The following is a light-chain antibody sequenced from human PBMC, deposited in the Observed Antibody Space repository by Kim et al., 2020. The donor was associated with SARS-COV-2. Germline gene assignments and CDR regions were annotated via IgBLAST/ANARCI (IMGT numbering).Light chain of an antibody. V-gene: IGLV1-47*01. J-gene: IGLJ3*02. CDR2: RNK. CDR1: HCNIMSKY. CDR3: AVWDDSLRGWV. Sequence: GERGTNACTSSHCNIMSKYVYWYQQIPGTAPKLVMYRNKQRPSGVPDRFSGANSGTSASLDIIGLRSEDEADYYCAVWDDSLRGWVFGGGTQLTVL.